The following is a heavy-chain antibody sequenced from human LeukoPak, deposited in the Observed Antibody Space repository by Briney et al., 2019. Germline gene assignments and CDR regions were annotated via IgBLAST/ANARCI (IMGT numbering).Heavy chain of an antibody. CDR1: GGSVSSDY. J-gene: IGHJ4*02. CDR3: ARDKSNYAY. Sequence: SETLSLTCTVSGGSVSSDYWIWIRQSAGKGLEWIGRIYSSGSTNYNPSLNSRVSMSIDTSKNQFSLELRSVTAADTAVYYCARDKSNYAYWGQGTLVTVSS. D-gene: IGHD5-24*01. V-gene: IGHV4-4*07. CDR2: IYSSGST.